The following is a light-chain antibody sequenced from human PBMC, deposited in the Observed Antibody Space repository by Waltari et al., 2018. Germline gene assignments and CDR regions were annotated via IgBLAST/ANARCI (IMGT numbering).Light chain of an antibody. Sequence: EIMLTQSPGTLSLSPGERATLSCRASQSISKYLAWYQQKPGPAPRLRIYSASSRAPGIPYRVSGSGSGTDFSLTISRLEPQDFAVYYCQHYVRLPATFGQGTKVEIK. CDR3: QHYVRLPAT. CDR2: SAS. V-gene: IGKV3-20*01. J-gene: IGKJ1*01. CDR1: QSISKY.